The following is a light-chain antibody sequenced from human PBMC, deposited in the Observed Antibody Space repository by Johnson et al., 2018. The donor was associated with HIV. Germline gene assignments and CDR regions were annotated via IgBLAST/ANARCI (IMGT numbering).Light chain of an antibody. Sequence: QSVLTQPPSVSAAPGQKVTISCSGSSSNIGNNSVSWYQQLPGTAPKLLIYENNKRPSGIPDRFSGSKSGSSATLGIPGLWPEDAGDYYCFPGDTGTRTYIFGSGTKVTVL. CDR2: ENN. V-gene: IGLV1-41*01. CDR3: FPGDTGTRTYI. CDR1: SSNIGNNS. J-gene: IGLJ1*01.